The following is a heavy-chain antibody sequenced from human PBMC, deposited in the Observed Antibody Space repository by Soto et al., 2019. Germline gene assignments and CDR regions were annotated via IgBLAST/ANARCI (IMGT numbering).Heavy chain of an antibody. J-gene: IGHJ4*01. V-gene: IGHV3-23*01. Sequence: GGSLRLSCAASGFGFTFSTSAMGWVRHAPGKGLEWVSTFRESGGTTHYANSVKGRFTISRDTSKNMLYLQMNSLRAEDTAIYYCAKESHWAILRALHAYRGHGTPVRVAS. CDR1: GFGFTFSTSA. D-gene: IGHD2-8*01. CDR3: AKESHWAILRALHAY. CDR2: FRESGGTT.